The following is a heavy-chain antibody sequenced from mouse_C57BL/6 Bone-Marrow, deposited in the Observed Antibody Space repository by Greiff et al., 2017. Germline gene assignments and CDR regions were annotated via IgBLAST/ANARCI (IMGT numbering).Heavy chain of an antibody. D-gene: IGHD2-5*01. Sequence: EVKLVESGGGLVKPGGSLQLSCAASGFTFSSYTMSWVRQTPEKRLEWVATISGGGGNTYYPDSVTGRFTISRDNAKNTLYLHRSSLRSEDTALYDCARYYYRNRYYYAMDYGGQGTSVTVAS. CDR3: ARYYYRNRYYYAMDY. CDR2: ISGGGGNT. CDR1: GFTFSSYT. J-gene: IGHJ4*01. V-gene: IGHV5-9*01.